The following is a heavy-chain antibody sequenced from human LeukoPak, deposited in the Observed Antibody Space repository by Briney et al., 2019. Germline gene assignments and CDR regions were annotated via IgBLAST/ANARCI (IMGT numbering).Heavy chain of an antibody. Sequence: SETLSLTCTVSGGSISSGGYYWSWIRQHSGKGLEWIGYIYYSGSTYYNPSLKSRVTISVDTSKNQFSLKLSSVTAADTAVYYCARVLGGSTSYFLPLYYFDYWGQGTLVTVSS. V-gene: IGHV4-31*03. CDR1: GGSISSGGYY. CDR2: IYYSGST. CDR3: ARVLGGSTSYFLPLYYFDY. D-gene: IGHD2-2*01. J-gene: IGHJ4*02.